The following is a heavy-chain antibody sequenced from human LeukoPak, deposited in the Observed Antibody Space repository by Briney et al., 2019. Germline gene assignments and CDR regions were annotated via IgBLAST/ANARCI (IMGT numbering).Heavy chain of an antibody. CDR1: GYTFTGYY. D-gene: IGHD3-10*01. J-gene: IGHJ4*02. V-gene: IGHV1-8*02. CDR3: ARANTMVRGAYYFDY. CDR2: MNPNSGNT. Sequence: GASVKVSCKASGYTFTGYYMHWVRQAPGQGLEWMGWMNPNSGNTGYAQKFQGRVTMTRNTSISTAYMELSSLRSEDTAVYYCARANTMVRGAYYFDYWGQGTLVTVSS.